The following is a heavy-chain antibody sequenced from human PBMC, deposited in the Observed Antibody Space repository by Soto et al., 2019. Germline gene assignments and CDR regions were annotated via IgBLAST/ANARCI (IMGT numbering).Heavy chain of an antibody. CDR3: ARLYRKARIAVAAELQSDDAFDI. V-gene: IGHV5-51*01. CDR2: IYPGDSDT. Sequence: GESLKISCKGSGYSFTSYWIGWVRQMPGKGLEWMGIIYPGDSDTRYSPSFQGQVTISADKSISTAYLQWSSLKASDTAMYYCARLYRKARIAVAAELQSDDAFDIWGQGTMVTVSS. CDR1: GYSFTSYW. D-gene: IGHD6-19*01. J-gene: IGHJ3*02.